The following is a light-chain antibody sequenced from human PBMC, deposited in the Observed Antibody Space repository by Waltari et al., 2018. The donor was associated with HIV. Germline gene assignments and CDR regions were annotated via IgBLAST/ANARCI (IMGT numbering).Light chain of an antibody. CDR3: AAWDDSLNGRI. CDR1: NSNIGSNT. V-gene: IGLV1-44*01. J-gene: IGLJ2*01. CDR2: LNN. Sequence: QSVLTQPPSASGPPGQRVTISCSGSNSNIGSNTVSWFQQLPVTAPKLLIYLNNQRPSGVPDRISGSKSGTSASLAISGLQSEDEAHYYCAAWDDSLNGRIFGGGTKLTVL.